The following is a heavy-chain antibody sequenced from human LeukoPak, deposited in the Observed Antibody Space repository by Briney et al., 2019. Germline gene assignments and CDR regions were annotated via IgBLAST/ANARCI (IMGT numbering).Heavy chain of an antibody. J-gene: IGHJ4*02. D-gene: IGHD3-16*01. CDR3: ARDFRIRSY. CDR2: ISHDGDYA. V-gene: IGHV3-33*05. Sequence: GGSLRLSCAASGYTFSSYGVHWVRQAPGKGLEWVAMISHDGDYAEYADSVKGRFTISRDNSKNTLYLQMNSLRAEDTAVYYCARDFRIRSYWGQGTLVTVSS. CDR1: GYTFSSYG.